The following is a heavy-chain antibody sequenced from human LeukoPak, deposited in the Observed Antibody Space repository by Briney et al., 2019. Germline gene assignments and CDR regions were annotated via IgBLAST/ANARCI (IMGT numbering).Heavy chain of an antibody. CDR3: AKVLTYCSGGSCYEGSDAFDI. D-gene: IGHD2-15*01. V-gene: IGHV3-23*01. J-gene: IGHJ3*02. Sequence: GGSLRLSCAASGFTFSSYAMSWVRQAPGKGMEWVSAISGSGGSTYYADSVKGRFTISRDNSKNTLYLQMNSLRAEDTAVYYCAKVLTYCSGGSCYEGSDAFDIWGQGTMVTVSS. CDR1: GFTFSSYA. CDR2: ISGSGGST.